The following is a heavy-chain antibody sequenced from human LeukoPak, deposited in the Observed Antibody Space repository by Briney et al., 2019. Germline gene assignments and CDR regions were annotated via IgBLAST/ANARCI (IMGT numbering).Heavy chain of an antibody. CDR3: ARETYDFWSGYYFDY. CDR1: GFTFSSYA. CDR2: ISGSGGST. D-gene: IGHD3-3*01. Sequence: GGSLRLSCVVSGFTFSSYAMSWVRQAPGKGLEWVSVISGSGGSTYYADSVKGRFTISRDNSKNTLYLQMNSLRAEDTAVYYCARETYDFWSGYYFDYWGQGTLVTVSS. J-gene: IGHJ4*02. V-gene: IGHV3-23*01.